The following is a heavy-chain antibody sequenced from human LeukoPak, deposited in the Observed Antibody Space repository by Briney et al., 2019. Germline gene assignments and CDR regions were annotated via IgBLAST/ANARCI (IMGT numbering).Heavy chain of an antibody. D-gene: IGHD3-9*01. V-gene: IGHV4-38-2*02. CDR3: ARDPLRYFDWLVISDAFDI. J-gene: IGHJ3*02. CDR2: IYHSGST. CDR1: GYSISSGYY. Sequence: SSETLFLTCTVSGYSISSGYYWGWIRQPPGKGLEWIGSIYHSGSTYYNPSLKSRVTISVDTSKNQFSLKLSSVTAADTAVYYCARDPLRYFDWLVISDAFDIWGQGTMVTVSS.